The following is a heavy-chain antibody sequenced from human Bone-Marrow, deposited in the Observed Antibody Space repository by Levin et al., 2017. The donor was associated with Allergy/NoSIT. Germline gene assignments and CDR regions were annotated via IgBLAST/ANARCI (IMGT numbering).Heavy chain of an antibody. CDR2: IWYDGSNK. Sequence: LSLTCAASGFTFSSYGMHWVRQAPGKGLEWVAVIWYDGSNKYYADSVKGRFTISRDNSKNTLYLQMNSLRAEDTAVYYCARAGPLTVAGDAFDIWGQGTMVTVSS. D-gene: IGHD6-19*01. V-gene: IGHV3-33*01. J-gene: IGHJ3*02. CDR3: ARAGPLTVAGDAFDI. CDR1: GFTFSSYG.